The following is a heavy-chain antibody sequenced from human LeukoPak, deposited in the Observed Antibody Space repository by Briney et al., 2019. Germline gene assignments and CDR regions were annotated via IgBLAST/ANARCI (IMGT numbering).Heavy chain of an antibody. J-gene: IGHJ4*02. CDR1: GGSFSGYY. Sequence: PSETLSLTCAVYGGSFSGYYWSWIRQPPGRGLEWIGEINHSGSTNYNPSLKSRVTISVDTSKNQFSLKLSSVTAADTAVYYCARRLGIAVASTRKWTYFDYWGQGTLVTVSS. CDR2: INHSGST. CDR3: ARRLGIAVASTRKWTYFDY. D-gene: IGHD6-19*01. V-gene: IGHV4-34*01.